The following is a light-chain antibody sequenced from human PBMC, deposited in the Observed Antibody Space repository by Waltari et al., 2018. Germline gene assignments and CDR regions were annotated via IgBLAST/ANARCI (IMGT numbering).Light chain of an antibody. Sequence: SSGLTQDPAVSVALGQTIRITCRGDSLRTSYASWYQVKTGQAPVLVMLGKEKPPSGVPDRISGESAETTSSLVITGGQAEDEADYYCSSRNGRASQVVFAGGTKVTVL. CDR3: SSRNGRASQVV. CDR1: SLRTSY. J-gene: IGLJ2*01. V-gene: IGLV3-19*01. CDR2: GKE.